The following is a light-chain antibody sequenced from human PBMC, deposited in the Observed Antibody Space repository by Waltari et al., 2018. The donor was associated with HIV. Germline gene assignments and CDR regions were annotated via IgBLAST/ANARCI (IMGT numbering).Light chain of an antibody. V-gene: IGLV4-69*01. Sequence: QPVLTQPPSASGSLGASVKLTCTLSSGHSSTAIAWPQQQPEKGPRFLMKVNSDGSHNRGAGIPDRFSGSTYGAERYLTISSLQSEDEADYYCQTWGTGIAVFGGGTKLTVL. CDR1: SGHSSTA. CDR2: VNSDGSH. CDR3: QTWGTGIAV. J-gene: IGLJ3*02.